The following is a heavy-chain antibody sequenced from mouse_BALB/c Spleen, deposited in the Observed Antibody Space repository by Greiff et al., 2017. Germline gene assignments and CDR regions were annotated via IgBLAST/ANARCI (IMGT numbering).Heavy chain of an antibody. V-gene: IGHV5-9-4*01. CDR2: ISSGGSYT. CDR3: ARVVAKGDAMDY. D-gene: IGHD1-1*01. Sequence: EVQVVESGGGLVKPGGSLKLSCAASGFTFSSYAMSWVRQSPEKRLEWVAEISSGGSYTYYPDTVTGRFTISRDNAKNTLYLEMSSLRSEDTAMYYCARVVAKGDAMDYWGQGTSVTVSS. J-gene: IGHJ4*01. CDR1: GFTFSSYA.